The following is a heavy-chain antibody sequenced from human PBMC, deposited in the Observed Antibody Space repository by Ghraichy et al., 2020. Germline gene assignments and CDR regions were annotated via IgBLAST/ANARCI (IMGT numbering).Heavy chain of an antibody. D-gene: IGHD3-16*01. V-gene: IGHV3-30-3*01. Sequence: GSLRLSCAASGFTFSSYAMNWVRQAPGKGLEWVAIISFDGVNTFYADSVKGRFTISRDNSKNTLYLQMDTVRPDDTSLSYCARRGLKGEMTRLPGPFDLWGRGTLVTVSS. CDR2: ISFDGVNT. J-gene: IGHJ3*01. CDR3: ARRGLKGEMTRLPGPFDL. CDR1: GFTFSSYA.